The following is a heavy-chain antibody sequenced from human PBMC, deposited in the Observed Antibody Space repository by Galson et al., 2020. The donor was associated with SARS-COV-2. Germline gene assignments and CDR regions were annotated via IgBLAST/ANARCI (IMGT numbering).Heavy chain of an antibody. CDR1: GASIKNYY. J-gene: IGHJ5*02. D-gene: IGHD3-10*01. V-gene: IGHV4-59*01. CDR3: ARKTSGWFDP. Sequence: SETLSLTCTVSGASIKNYYWSWIRQPPGKGLEWIGYIYYGGSANYNPSLKSRVTISVDTSKNQFSLNLSSVAAADTAMYYCARKTSGWFDPWGQGTLVIVSS. CDR2: IYYGGSA.